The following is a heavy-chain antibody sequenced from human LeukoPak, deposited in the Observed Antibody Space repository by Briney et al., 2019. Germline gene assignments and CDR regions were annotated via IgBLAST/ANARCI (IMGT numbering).Heavy chain of an antibody. Sequence: ASVKVSCKXSGYTFTSYYMHWVRQAPRQGLEWMGIINPSGGSTTYSQEFQGRVTMTRDTSTSTVYMELSSLRSEDTAVYYCARGYSSGPSFDYWGQGTLVTVSS. V-gene: IGHV1-46*01. D-gene: IGHD6-19*01. CDR2: INPSGGST. CDR3: ARGYSSGPSFDY. J-gene: IGHJ4*02. CDR1: GYTFTSYY.